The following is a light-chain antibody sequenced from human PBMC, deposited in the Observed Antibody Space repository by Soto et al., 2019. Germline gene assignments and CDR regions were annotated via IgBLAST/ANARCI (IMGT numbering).Light chain of an antibody. CDR2: GAF. V-gene: IGKV1-9*01. Sequence: DIQMTQSPSSVSASIGDRVSITCRASQDIKTYVAWYQQKPGKAPKLLIYGAFTLQSGVPSRFNGSGSGTDFTLTISRLQPEDFATYYCQQLNNYPPFTFGPGTTVDLE. J-gene: IGKJ3*01. CDR1: QDIKTY. CDR3: QQLNNYPPFT.